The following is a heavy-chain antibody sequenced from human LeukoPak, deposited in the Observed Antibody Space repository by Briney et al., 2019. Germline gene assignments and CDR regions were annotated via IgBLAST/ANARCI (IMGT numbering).Heavy chain of an antibody. J-gene: IGHJ6*03. D-gene: IGHD4-17*01. CDR3: AKGNGDYGQYYYMDV. Sequence: ASVKVSCKASGYTFSSYYIHWVRQAPGQGLEWMGKINPSGGSTSYAQKFQGRVTMTRDMSTSTVYMEVSSLRSEDTAMYYCAKGNGDYGQYYYMDVWGKGTTVTVSS. V-gene: IGHV1-46*01. CDR2: INPSGGST. CDR1: GYTFSSYY.